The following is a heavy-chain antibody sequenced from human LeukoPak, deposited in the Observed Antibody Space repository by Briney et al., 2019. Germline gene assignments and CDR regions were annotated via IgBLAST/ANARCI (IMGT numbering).Heavy chain of an antibody. J-gene: IGHJ4*02. CDR2: INHSGST. V-gene: IGHV4-34*01. D-gene: IGHD3-3*01. CDR1: GGSFSGYY. Sequence: SETLSLTCAVYGGSFSGYYWSWIRQPPGKGLEWIGEINHSGSTNYNPSLTSRVTISVDTSKNQFSLKLSSVTAADTAVYYCARKGTYYDFWSGYYTSFDYWGQGTLVTVSS. CDR3: ARKGTYYDFWSGYYTSFDY.